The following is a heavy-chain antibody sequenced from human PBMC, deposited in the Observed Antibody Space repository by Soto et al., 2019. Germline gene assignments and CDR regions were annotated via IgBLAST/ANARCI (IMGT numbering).Heavy chain of an antibody. D-gene: IGHD6-13*01. Sequence: LRLSCAASGFTFRSYWMHWVRQAPGKGLVWVSRINSDGSSTSYADSVKGRFTISRDNAKNTLYLQMNSLRAEDTAVYYCATIAAAGLGYYYGMDVWGQGTTVTVS. V-gene: IGHV3-74*01. CDR1: GFTFRSYW. CDR2: INSDGSST. CDR3: ATIAAAGLGYYYGMDV. J-gene: IGHJ6*02.